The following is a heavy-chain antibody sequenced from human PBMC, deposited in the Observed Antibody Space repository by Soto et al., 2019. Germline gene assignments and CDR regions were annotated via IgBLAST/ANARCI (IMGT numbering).Heavy chain of an antibody. D-gene: IGHD1-26*01. CDR1: GYTFTTYN. CDR2: MNPDTGNT. CDR3: TRGFSLVRFDP. V-gene: IGHV1-8*01. J-gene: IGHJ5*02. Sequence: QVQLVQSGAEVKKPGASVKVSCQASGYTFTTYNINWVRQATGQGLEWMGWMNPDTGNTGYAQKFQGRVPMTRNPSINTAYMELSSLRSDDTAVYYCTRGFSLVRFDPWGQGTLVTVSS.